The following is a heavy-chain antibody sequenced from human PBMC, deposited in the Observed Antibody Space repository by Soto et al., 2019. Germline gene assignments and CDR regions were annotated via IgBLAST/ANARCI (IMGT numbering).Heavy chain of an antibody. Sequence: EVQLLESGGGLVQPGGSLRLSCAASGFTFSSYAMSWVRQAPGKGLEWVSAISANGADTFYADSVKGRFIISRDNSKNTLSMQMNSLRAEDTAVFFCVSGRGTYCSNGVCYPSSFDSWGQGTLVTVSS. D-gene: IGHD2-8*01. V-gene: IGHV3-23*01. J-gene: IGHJ4*02. CDR3: VSGRGTYCSNGVCYPSSFDS. CDR2: ISANGADT. CDR1: GFTFSSYA.